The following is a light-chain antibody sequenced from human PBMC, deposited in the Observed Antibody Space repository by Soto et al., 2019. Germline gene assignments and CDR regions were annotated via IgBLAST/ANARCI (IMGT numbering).Light chain of an antibody. Sequence: ALTQPASVSGSPGQSITIPCTGSSSDVGSHDIVSWYQQHPGKAPKLFLYEVTKRPSGVSNRFSGSKSGSTASLTISGLQAEDEADYYCCSYVGGSIWVFGGGTKVTVL. V-gene: IGLV2-23*02. J-gene: IGLJ3*02. CDR2: EVT. CDR1: SSDVGSHDI. CDR3: CSYVGGSIWV.